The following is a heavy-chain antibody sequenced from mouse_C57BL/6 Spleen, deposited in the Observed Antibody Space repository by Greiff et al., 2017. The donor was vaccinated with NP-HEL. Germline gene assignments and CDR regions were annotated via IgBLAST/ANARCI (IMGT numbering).Heavy chain of an antibody. CDR1: GFTFSSYG. Sequence: EVMLVESGGDLVKPGGSLKLSCAASGFTFSSYGMSWVRQTPDKRLEWVATISSGGSYTYYPDSVKGRFTISRDNAKNTLYLQMSSLKSEDTAMYYCARQGETRLHYFDYWGQGTTLTVSS. CDR2: ISSGGSYT. V-gene: IGHV5-6*01. D-gene: IGHD2-13*01. CDR3: ARQGETRLHYFDY. J-gene: IGHJ2*01.